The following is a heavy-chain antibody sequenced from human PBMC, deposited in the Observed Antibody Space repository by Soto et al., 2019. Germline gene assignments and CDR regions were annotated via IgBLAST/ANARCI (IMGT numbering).Heavy chain of an antibody. CDR1: GFTFSSYG. J-gene: IGHJ4*02. CDR3: ARDYKQQLVTHFDY. Sequence: PGGSLRLSCAASGFTFSSYGMHWVRQAPGKGLEWVAVIWYDGSNKYYADSVKGRFTISRDNSKNTLYLQMNSLRAEDTAVYYCARDYKQQLVTHFDYWGQGTLVTVSS. D-gene: IGHD6-13*01. CDR2: IWYDGSNK. V-gene: IGHV3-33*01.